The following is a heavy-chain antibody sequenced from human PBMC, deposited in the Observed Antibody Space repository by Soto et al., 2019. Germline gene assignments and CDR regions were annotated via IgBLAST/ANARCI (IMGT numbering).Heavy chain of an antibody. Sequence: EVQLVESGGGLVPPGRSLRLSCAASGFTFDDYAMHWVRQAPGKGLEWVSGISWNSGSIGYADSVKGRFTISRDNAKNSLYLQMNSLRAEDTALYYCAKGGKLLWFGELSYYMDVWGKGTTVTVSS. CDR1: GFTFDDYA. V-gene: IGHV3-9*01. CDR2: ISWNSGSI. CDR3: AKGGKLLWFGELSYYMDV. D-gene: IGHD3-10*01. J-gene: IGHJ6*03.